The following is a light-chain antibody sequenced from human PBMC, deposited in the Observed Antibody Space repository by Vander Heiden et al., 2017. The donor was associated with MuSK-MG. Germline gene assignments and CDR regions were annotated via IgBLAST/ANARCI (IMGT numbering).Light chain of an antibody. Sequence: EIVLTQYPATLSLSPGDRATLACRASQSVISYLAWYQQKPGQAPRLLIYDASNRATGIPARFSGSGSGTDFTLTISSLEPEDFAVYYCQQRSNWPALTFGGGTKVEIK. J-gene: IGKJ4*01. CDR1: QSVISY. V-gene: IGKV3-11*01. CDR2: DAS. CDR3: QQRSNWPALT.